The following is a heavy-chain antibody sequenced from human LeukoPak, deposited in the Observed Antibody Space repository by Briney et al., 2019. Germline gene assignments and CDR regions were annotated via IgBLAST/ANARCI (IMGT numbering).Heavy chain of an antibody. J-gene: IGHJ3*02. CDR2: ISGSGGST. D-gene: IGHD3-10*01. CDR1: GFTFSSYA. V-gene: IGHV3-23*01. Sequence: PGGSLRLSCAASGFTFSSYAMSWVRQAPGKGLEWVSAISGSGGSTYYADSVKGRFTISRDNSKNTLYLQMNSLRAEDTAVYYCAKGMEYYYGSGSDPDIWGQGTMVTVSS. CDR3: AKGMEYYYGSGSDPDI.